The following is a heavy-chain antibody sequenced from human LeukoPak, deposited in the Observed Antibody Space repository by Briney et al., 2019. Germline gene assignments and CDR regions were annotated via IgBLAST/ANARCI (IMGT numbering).Heavy chain of an antibody. V-gene: IGHV1-46*01. CDR3: ARDGSGSGSYYNYYMDV. J-gene: IGHJ6*03. CDR2: INPSGGRT. CDR1: GYTFTSYY. D-gene: IGHD3-10*01. Sequence: ASVKVSCKASGYTFTSYYMHWVRQAPGQGLEWMGIINPSGGRTSYAQKFQGRVTMTRDTSTNTVYMEVSSLRSEDTAVYYCARDGSGSGSYYNYYMDVXGKGXXVTV.